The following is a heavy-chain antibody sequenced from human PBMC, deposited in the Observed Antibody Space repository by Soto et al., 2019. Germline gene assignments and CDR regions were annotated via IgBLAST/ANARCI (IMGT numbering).Heavy chain of an antibody. CDR2: IYYSGST. V-gene: IGHV4-59*01. CDR1: GGSISSYY. Sequence: PSETLSLTCTVSGGSISSYYWSWIRQPPGKGLEWIGYIYYSGSTNYNPSLKSRVTISVDTSKNQFSLKLSSVTAADTAVYYCASTTMVRGEGDAFDIWGQGTMVTGS. D-gene: IGHD3-10*01. CDR3: ASTTMVRGEGDAFDI. J-gene: IGHJ3*02.